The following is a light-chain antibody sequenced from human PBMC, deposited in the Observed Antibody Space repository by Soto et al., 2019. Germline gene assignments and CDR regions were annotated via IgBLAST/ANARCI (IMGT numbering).Light chain of an antibody. J-gene: IGKJ4*01. CDR2: SAS. V-gene: IGKV1-9*01. CDR3: QHVDRPPLT. CDR1: QDITKY. Sequence: DIQLTQSPSFLSASTGDRVSLSCRASQDITKYLAWLHQIPGRAPQLLIYSASTLHVGVPARFSGRGSGTELSLTIHSLEAEDFATFYRQHVDRPPLTFGGGTKVEIK.